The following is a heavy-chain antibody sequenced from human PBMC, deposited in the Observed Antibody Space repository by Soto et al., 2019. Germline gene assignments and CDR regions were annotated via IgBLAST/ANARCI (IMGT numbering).Heavy chain of an antibody. CDR1: GDSLSSTTAA. CDR2: TYYRSKWYH. V-gene: IGHV6-1*01. D-gene: IGHD3-3*01. Sequence: QVQLQQSAPGLVNPSQTLSLTCAISGDSLSSTTAAWNWIRQSPSRGLEWLGRTYYRSKWYHDYEVSVKSLKTIYTNTSKNQFALQLIFPSPEDTAMYYCVRSGWSAESLQHWGQSTHLTASS. CDR3: VRSGWSAESLQH. J-gene: IGHJ1*01.